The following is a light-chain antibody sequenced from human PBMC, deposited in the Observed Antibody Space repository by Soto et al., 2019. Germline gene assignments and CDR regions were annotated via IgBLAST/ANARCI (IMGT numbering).Light chain of an antibody. CDR2: EVS. CDR3: SSNTSSSTGYV. Sequence: QSALTQPASVSGSPGQSITISCTGTSSDVGGYNYVSWYQQHPGKAPKLMIYEVSNRPSGVSNRFSGSKSGNTASLTISGLQAEDEADYYCSSNTSSSTGYVFGTGTKVTVL. J-gene: IGLJ1*01. V-gene: IGLV2-14*01. CDR1: SSDVGGYNY.